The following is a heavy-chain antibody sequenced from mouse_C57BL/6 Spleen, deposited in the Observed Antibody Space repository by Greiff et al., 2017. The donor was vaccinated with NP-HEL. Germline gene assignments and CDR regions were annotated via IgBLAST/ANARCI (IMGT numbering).Heavy chain of an antibody. D-gene: IGHD1-1*01. J-gene: IGHJ4*01. Sequence: QVQLQQPGAELVMPGASVKLSCKASGYTFTSYWMHWVKQRPGQGLEWIGEIDPSDSYTNYNQKFKGKSTLTVDKSSSTAYMQLSSLTSEDSAVYYCARPTFYYYGSSYGAMDYWGQGTSVTVSS. CDR3: ARPTFYYYGSSYGAMDY. CDR1: GYTFTSYW. CDR2: IDPSDSYT. V-gene: IGHV1-69*01.